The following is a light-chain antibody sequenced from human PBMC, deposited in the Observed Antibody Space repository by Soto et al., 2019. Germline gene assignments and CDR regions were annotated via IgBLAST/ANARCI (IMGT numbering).Light chain of an antibody. CDR2: DAS. CDR1: QSISSW. Sequence: DIQMTQSPSGLSSSVGDRVTITCRASQSISSWLAWYQQKPGKAPKLLIYDASSLESGVPSRFSGSGSATEFTLTISSLQPDDFATYYCQQYNNYWTFGQGTKVDIK. CDR3: QQYNNYWT. J-gene: IGKJ1*01. V-gene: IGKV1-5*01.